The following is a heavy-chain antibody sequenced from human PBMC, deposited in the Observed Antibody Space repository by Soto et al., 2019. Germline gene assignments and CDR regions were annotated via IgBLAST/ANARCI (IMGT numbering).Heavy chain of an antibody. J-gene: IGHJ6*02. D-gene: IGHD6-6*01. CDR3: AKDPRSLIVDSSSSGSEVVDA. CDR1: GFIFDYYA. Sequence: GGSLRLSCAASGFIFDYYAMSWVRQAPGKGLEWVSTITGSGGDTYYADSIKGRFTISRDNSKNMLYLEMNSPRAEDTAVYYCAKDPRSLIVDSSSSGSEVVDAWGQGTTVTVSS. V-gene: IGHV3-23*01. CDR2: ITGSGGDT.